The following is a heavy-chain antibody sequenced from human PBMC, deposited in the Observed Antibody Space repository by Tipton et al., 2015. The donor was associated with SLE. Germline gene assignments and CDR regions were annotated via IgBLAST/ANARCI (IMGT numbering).Heavy chain of an antibody. CDR2: IRYDGSIK. J-gene: IGHJ6*03. V-gene: IGHV3-30*02. CDR1: GFTFSDYG. CDR3: ARETTVYYYIDV. D-gene: IGHD4-11*01. Sequence: SLRLSCAASGFTFSDYGMHWVRQAPGKGLECVAFIRYDGSIKDYADSVKGRFTISRDNSKNTLYLQMNSLRIEDTAVYYCARETTVYYYIDVWGKGTAVTISS.